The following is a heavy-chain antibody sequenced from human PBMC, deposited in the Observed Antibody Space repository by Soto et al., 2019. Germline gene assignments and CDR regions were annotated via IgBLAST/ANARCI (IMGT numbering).Heavy chain of an antibody. V-gene: IGHV4-31*02. CDR1: GGSITSAAYY. CDR2: IYYSGST. CDR3: ARVANWAIDY. D-gene: IGHD7-27*01. Sequence: PSETLSLTCTVSGGSITSAAYYCAWIRQHPGKGLELIGYIYYSGSTYYNPSLKSRVTISVDTSKNQFSLKLSSVTAADTAIYFCARVANWAIDYWGPGTLVTVSS. J-gene: IGHJ4*02.